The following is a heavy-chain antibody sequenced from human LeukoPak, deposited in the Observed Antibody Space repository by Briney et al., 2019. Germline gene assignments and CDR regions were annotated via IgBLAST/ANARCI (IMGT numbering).Heavy chain of an antibody. D-gene: IGHD3-16*01. J-gene: IGHJ6*02. CDR3: ARGGGLDV. V-gene: IGHV3-7*03. CDR1: GFTFSNFW. Sequence: GGSLRLSCTASGFTFSNFWMGWVRQAPGKGLEWVANIKQDETEKFYLVSVKGRFTISRDNPKNSLYLQMSNLRAEDTAVYFCARGGGLDVWGQGATVTVSS. CDR2: IKQDETEK.